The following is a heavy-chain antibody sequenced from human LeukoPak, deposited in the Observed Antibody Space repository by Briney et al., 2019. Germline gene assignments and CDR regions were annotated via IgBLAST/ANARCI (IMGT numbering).Heavy chain of an antibody. D-gene: IGHD3-22*01. J-gene: IGHJ3*02. V-gene: IGHV1-69*05. CDR2: IIPIFGTA. CDR1: GGTFSSYA. CDR3: ARTIPNNYYDSSGYYGDAFDI. Sequence: SVKVYCKASGGTFSSYAISWVRQAPGQGLEWMGGIIPIFGTANYAQKFQGRVTITTDESTSTAYMELSSLRSEDTAVYYCARTIPNNYYDSSGYYGDAFDIWGQGTMVTVSS.